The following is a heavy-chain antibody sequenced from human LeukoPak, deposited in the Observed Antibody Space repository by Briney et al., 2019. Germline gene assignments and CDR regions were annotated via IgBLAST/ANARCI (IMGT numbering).Heavy chain of an antibody. V-gene: IGHV4-39*07. CDR3: ARDKSLWDYGSGSYED. D-gene: IGHD3-10*01. J-gene: IGHJ4*02. CDR2: IYYSGST. Sequence: SETLSLTCTVSGGSISSYYWGWIRQPPGKGLEWIGSIYYSGSTYYNPSLKSRVTISVDTSKNQFSLKLSSVTAADTAVYYCARDKSLWDYGSGSYEDWGQGTLVTVSS. CDR1: GGSISSYY.